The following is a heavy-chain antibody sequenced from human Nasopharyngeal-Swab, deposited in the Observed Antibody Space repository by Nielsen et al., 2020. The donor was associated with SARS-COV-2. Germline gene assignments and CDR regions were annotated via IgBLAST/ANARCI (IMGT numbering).Heavy chain of an antibody. CDR2: ISWNSGSI. Sequence: SLKISCAASGFTFDDYAMHWVRQAPGKGPEWVSGISWNSGSIGYADSVKGRFTISRDNAKNSLYLQMNSLRAEDTALYYCATLSPTMVRGVTYDYYYGMDVWGQGTTVTVSS. CDR1: GFTFDDYA. D-gene: IGHD3-10*01. CDR3: ATLSPTMVRGVTYDYYYGMDV. J-gene: IGHJ6*02. V-gene: IGHV3-9*01.